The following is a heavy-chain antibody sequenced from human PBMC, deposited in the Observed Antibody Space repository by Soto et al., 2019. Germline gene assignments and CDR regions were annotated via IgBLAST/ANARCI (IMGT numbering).Heavy chain of an antibody. D-gene: IGHD6-13*01. CDR1: GFIFSDYA. V-gene: IGHV3-30*09. Sequence: QVQLVESGGGVVQPGRSLRLSCAASGFIFSDYAMHWVRQAPGKGLEWVAVISYGGDNKYYADSVRGRFAISRDNLKNTLYLQMNRLKPEDTAVYHCAKARHSTSWYGVEADFWGQGTLVTVSS. CDR2: ISYGGDNK. CDR3: AKARHSTSWYGVEADF. J-gene: IGHJ4*02.